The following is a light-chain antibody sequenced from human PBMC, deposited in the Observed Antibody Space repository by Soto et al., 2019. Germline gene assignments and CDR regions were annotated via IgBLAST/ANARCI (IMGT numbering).Light chain of an antibody. Sequence: DIQMTQSPSSLSASVGDRVTIACQASQDIVKYLNWYQQKPGKAPELLIYDASNLEPGFPSRFSGSGSGTHFTFTISSLHPEDIATYYCQHYVTLPPTFGQGTKLEIK. V-gene: IGKV1-33*01. CDR2: DAS. CDR1: QDIVKY. CDR3: QHYVTLPPT. J-gene: IGKJ2*01.